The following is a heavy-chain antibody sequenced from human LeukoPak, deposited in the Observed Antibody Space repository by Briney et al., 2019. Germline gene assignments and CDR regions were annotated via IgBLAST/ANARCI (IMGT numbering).Heavy chain of an antibody. CDR1: GDSISSSSYY. CDR3: ARDGGLDLDYFDY. CDR2: IYYSGST. Sequence: PSETLSLTCTVSGDSISSSSYYWGWIRQPPGKGLEWIGSIYYSGSTYYNPSLKSRVTISVDTSKNQFSLKLSSVTAADTAVYYCARDGGLDLDYFDYWGQGTLVTVSS. V-gene: IGHV4-39*07. D-gene: IGHD2-15*01. J-gene: IGHJ4*02.